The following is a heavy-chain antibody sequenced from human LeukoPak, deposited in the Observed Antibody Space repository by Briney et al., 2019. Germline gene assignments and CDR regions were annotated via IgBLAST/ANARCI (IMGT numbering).Heavy chain of an antibody. J-gene: IGHJ3*02. V-gene: IGHV4-59*11. Sequence: SETLSLTCTVSGDSIGSHYWGWIRQPPGKGLEWIGYIFYVGSTNYNPSLKSRVTISVDTSKNQFSLKLNSVTAADTAVYYCARDYYDSRGGAFDIWGQGTMVTVSS. CDR3: ARDYYDSRGGAFDI. D-gene: IGHD3-22*01. CDR2: IFYVGST. CDR1: GDSIGSHY.